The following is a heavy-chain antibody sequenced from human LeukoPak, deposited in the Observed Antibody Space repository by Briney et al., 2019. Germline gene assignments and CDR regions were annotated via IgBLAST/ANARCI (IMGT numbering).Heavy chain of an antibody. J-gene: IGHJ3*02. CDR3: ARARIVGATSDAFDI. CDR1: GGSISSSRYY. CDR2: IYYSGST. D-gene: IGHD1-26*01. Sequence: SETLSLTCTVSGGSISSSRYYWGWIRQPPGKGLEWIGSIYYSGSTYYNPSLKSRVTISVDTSRNQFSLKLSSVTAADTAVYYCARARIVGATSDAFDIWGQGTMVTVSS. V-gene: IGHV4-39*01.